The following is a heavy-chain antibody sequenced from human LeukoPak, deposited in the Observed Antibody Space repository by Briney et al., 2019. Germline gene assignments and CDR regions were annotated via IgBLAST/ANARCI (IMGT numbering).Heavy chain of an antibody. CDR3: ARSGSSGNYYFDY. CDR1: GFSFSSYW. D-gene: IGHD3-22*01. Sequence: GSLRLSCAASGFSFSSYWMSWVRQPPGKGLEWIGEIYHSGSTNYNPSLKSRVTISVDKSKNQFSLKLSSVTAADTAVYYCARSGSSGNYYFDYWGQGTLVTVS. J-gene: IGHJ4*02. CDR2: IYHSGST. V-gene: IGHV4-4*02.